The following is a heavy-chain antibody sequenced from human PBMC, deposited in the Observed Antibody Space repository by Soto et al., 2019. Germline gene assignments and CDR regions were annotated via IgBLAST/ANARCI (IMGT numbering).Heavy chain of an antibody. V-gene: IGHV3-33*01. D-gene: IGHD2-21*01. CDR2: IWYDGSNK. J-gene: IGHJ4*02. Sequence: GGSLRLSCAASGFTFSSYGTHWVRQAPGKGLEWVAVIWYDGSNKYYADSVKGRFTISRDNSKNTLYLQMNSLRAEDTAVYYCARGGLFTGATGYFDYWGQGTLVTVSS. CDR3: ARGGLFTGATGYFDY. CDR1: GFTFSSYG.